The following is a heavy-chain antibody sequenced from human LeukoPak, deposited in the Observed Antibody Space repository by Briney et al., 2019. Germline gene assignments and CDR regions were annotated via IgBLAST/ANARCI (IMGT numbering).Heavy chain of an antibody. V-gene: IGHV3-30*14. Sequence: GGSLRLSCAASGFTFSSYAMHWVRQAPGKGLEWVAVISYDGSNKYYADSVKGRFTISRDNSKNTLYLQMNSLRAEDTAVYYCASGLLWFGDLIDYWGQGTLVTVSS. CDR2: ISYDGSNK. D-gene: IGHD3-10*01. J-gene: IGHJ4*02. CDR1: GFTFSSYA. CDR3: ASGLLWFGDLIDY.